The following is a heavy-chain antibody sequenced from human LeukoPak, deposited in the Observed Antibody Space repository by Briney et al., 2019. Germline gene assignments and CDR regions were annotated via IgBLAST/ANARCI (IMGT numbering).Heavy chain of an antibody. V-gene: IGHV3-49*03. Sequence: PGGSLRLSCTASGFTFGDYAMSWFRQAPGKGLEWVGFIRSKAYGGTTEYAASVKGRFTISRDDSKGIAYLQMNTLKTEDAAVYYCARVLGQWEVLFDYMDVWGKGTTVTVSS. D-gene: IGHD1-26*01. CDR3: ARVLGQWEVLFDYMDV. J-gene: IGHJ6*03. CDR1: GFTFGDYA. CDR2: IRSKAYGGTT.